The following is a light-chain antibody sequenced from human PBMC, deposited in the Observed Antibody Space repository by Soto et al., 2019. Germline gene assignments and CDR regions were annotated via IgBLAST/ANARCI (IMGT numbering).Light chain of an antibody. V-gene: IGKV1-5*01. J-gene: IGKJ1*01. CDR1: QSISSW. Sequence: DIQMTQSPSTLSASVGDRVTITCRASQSISSWLAWYQQKPGKAPKLLIYDAYSLESGVPSRFSGSGSGTEFTLTISSLQPDDFATYYCQQYNTYSPTFGQGTKVDI. CDR3: QQYNTYSPT. CDR2: DAY.